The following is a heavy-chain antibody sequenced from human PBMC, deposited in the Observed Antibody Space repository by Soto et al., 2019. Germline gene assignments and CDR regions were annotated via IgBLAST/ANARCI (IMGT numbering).Heavy chain of an antibody. D-gene: IGHD6-19*01. J-gene: IGHJ4*02. V-gene: IGHV3-23*01. CDR1: GFTFRNHA. CDR2: FSGSGGTT. Sequence: EVQLLESGGGLVQPGGSLRLSCAASGFTFRNHAMSWVRQAPGKGLAWVSGFSGSGGTTYYADSVKGRFTVSRDNSKSTLYLQMDNLRVDDTAVYFCAGGPSPGSSAWFYFDYWGQGTLVTVSP. CDR3: AGGPSPGSSAWFYFDY.